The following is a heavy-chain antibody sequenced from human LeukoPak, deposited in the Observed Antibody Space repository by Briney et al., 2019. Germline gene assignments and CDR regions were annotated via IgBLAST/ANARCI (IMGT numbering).Heavy chain of an antibody. Sequence: MPGGSLRLSCAASGFTFSDYYMSWIRQAPGKGLEWVSYISSSGSTIYYADSAKGRFTISRDNAKNSLYLQMNSLRAEDTAVYYCARDQPKTYYDFWSGYYRYFDYWGQGTLVTVSS. J-gene: IGHJ4*02. CDR3: ARDQPKTYYDFWSGYYRYFDY. D-gene: IGHD3-3*01. V-gene: IGHV3-11*01. CDR1: GFTFSDYY. CDR2: ISSSGSTI.